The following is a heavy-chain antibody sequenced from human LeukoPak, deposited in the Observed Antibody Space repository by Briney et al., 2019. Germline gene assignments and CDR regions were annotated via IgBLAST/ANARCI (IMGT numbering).Heavy chain of an antibody. D-gene: IGHD6-19*01. CDR1: GITFSSYG. CDR3: ARFSGYRSGWSFDS. Sequence: GGSLRLSCAASGITFSSYGMSWVRQVPGKGLEWVSSISHTGGSPYYADSVKGRFTISRDNAKNSLYLQMNSLRAEDTAVYYCARFSGYRSGWSFDSWGQGTLVTVSS. CDR2: ISHTGGSP. V-gene: IGHV3-23*01. J-gene: IGHJ4*02.